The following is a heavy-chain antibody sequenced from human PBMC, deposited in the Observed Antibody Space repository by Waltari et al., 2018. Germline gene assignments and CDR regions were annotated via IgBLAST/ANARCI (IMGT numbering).Heavy chain of an antibody. D-gene: IGHD3-10*01. CDR2: AFFDGIKT. CDR1: GFSLSNFG. Sequence: QVQLVESGGGVVQPGMSLRLSCAASGFSLSNFGIHWVRQAPGKGLEWVALAFFDGIKTHYADSVRGRFTISRDNSKNTLYLDINNLRVDDTGIYYCAKDAFGNTYLDHWGPGTVVTVSS. J-gene: IGHJ5*02. CDR3: AKDAFGNTYLDH. V-gene: IGHV3-30*18.